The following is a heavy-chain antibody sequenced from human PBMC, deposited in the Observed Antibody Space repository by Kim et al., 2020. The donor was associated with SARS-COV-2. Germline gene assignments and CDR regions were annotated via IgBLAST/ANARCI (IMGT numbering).Heavy chain of an antibody. CDR2: DK. Sequence: DKRYSPSLKSRFTVTKDTSKNQGVFTMTDMDPVDTATYYCAHRRAAGFDPWGQGTLVTVSS. D-gene: IGHD6-25*01. CDR3: AHRRAAGFDP. V-gene: IGHV2-5*01. J-gene: IGHJ5*02.